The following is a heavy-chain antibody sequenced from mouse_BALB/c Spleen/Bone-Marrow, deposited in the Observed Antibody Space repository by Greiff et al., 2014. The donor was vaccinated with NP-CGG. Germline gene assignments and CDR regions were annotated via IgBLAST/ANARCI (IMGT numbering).Heavy chain of an antibody. Sequence: ESGAELVKPGASVKLSCKASGYTFTSYYMYWVKQRPGQGLEWIGEINPSNGGTNFNEKFKSKATLTVDESSSTAYMQLSSLTSEDSAVYYCTRSTMITYFDYWGQGTTLTVSS. CDR3: TRSTMITYFDY. V-gene: IGHV1S81*02. J-gene: IGHJ2*01. D-gene: IGHD2-4*01. CDR2: INPSNGGT. CDR1: GYTFTSYY.